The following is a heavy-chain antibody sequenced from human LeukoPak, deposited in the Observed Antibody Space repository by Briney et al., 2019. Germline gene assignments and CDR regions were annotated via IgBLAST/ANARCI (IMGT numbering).Heavy chain of an antibody. J-gene: IGHJ6*03. Sequence: ASVRVSCKASGYTFTSYDINWVRQAPGQGLEWMGWINPNSGGTDYAQKFQGRVTMTRDTSISTAYMELSSLRSEDTAVYYCARGTDYLYYYYYYMDVWGKGTTVTISS. V-gene: IGHV1-2*02. D-gene: IGHD4-11*01. CDR3: ARGTDYLYYYYYYMDV. CDR2: INPNSGGT. CDR1: GYTFTSYD.